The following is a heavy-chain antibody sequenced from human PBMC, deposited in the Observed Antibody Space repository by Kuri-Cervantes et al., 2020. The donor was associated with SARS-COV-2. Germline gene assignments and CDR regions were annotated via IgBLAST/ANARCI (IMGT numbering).Heavy chain of an antibody. Sequence: SETLSLTCAVFGASLNTYSWSWIRQPPGKGLEWIGEITHSGGTKYKASLKGRGSISVDASKNQISLKLTSATAADAAVYYCARGHIGVVPSPFLGLGPHSYYYHMDVWGQGTTVTVSS. V-gene: IGHV4-34*01. CDR2: ITHSGGT. J-gene: IGHJ6*02. D-gene: IGHD2-2*01. CDR1: GASLNTYS. CDR3: ARGHIGVVPSPFLGLGPHSYYYHMDV.